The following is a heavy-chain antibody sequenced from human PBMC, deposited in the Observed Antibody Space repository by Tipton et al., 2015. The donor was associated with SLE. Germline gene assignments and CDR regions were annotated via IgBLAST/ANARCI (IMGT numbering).Heavy chain of an antibody. CDR2: INYSGTT. CDR1: GDSTSNDNYF. V-gene: IGHV4-39*07. CDR3: AKYCYEVAGCQSVEY. J-gene: IGHJ4*02. D-gene: IGHD3-22*01. Sequence: TLSLTCTISGDSTSNDNYFWGWIRHPPGKGLELIGNINYSGTTYYNPSLKTRVPISVDTSKIQFSLRLTSMTAADTAVYYCAKYCYEVAGCQSVEYWGQRALGPVSS.